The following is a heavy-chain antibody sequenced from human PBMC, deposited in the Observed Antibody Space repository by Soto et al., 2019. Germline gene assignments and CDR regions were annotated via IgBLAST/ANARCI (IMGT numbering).Heavy chain of an antibody. CDR2: ISGSNGDT. Sequence: QVQLVQSGAEVKESGASVKVSCKASGYTFTNYGVARVRRAPGQGLEWMGWISGSNGDTKYAQNLQNRVSMTTDTSTNTAYMELRSLRPDDTAIYFCGRGGLAVSGTYDYWGQGTLVTVSS. J-gene: IGHJ4*02. CDR3: GRGGLAVSGTYDY. V-gene: IGHV1-18*01. CDR1: GYTFTNYG. D-gene: IGHD6-19*01.